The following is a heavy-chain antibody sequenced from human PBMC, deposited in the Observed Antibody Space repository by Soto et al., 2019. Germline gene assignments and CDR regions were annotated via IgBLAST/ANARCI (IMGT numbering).Heavy chain of an antibody. V-gene: IGHV4-59*01. CDR1: GGSITTYQ. Sequence: PSETLSLTCTVSGGSITTYQWSWIRQPPGKGLEWIGGYSGFTDYNPSLESRATISVDHSKNQFSLTLRSVTAADTTVSYCARDYGDYSFFFDYWGQGALVTASS. J-gene: IGHJ4*02. CDR2: YSGFT. CDR3: ARDYGDYSFFFDY. D-gene: IGHD4-17*01.